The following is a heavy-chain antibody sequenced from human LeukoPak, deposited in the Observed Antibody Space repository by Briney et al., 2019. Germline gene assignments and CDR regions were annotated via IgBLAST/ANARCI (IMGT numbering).Heavy chain of an antibody. CDR3: AKESTTYYYYSMHV. Sequence: PGRSLRLSCAASGFTFSNYAMHWVRQAPGKGLEWVAVISYDGTNKYYPDSVKGRFTISRDNSYNTLYLQMDSLTAEDTAVYYCAKESTTYYYYSMHVWGQGTTVTVSS. V-gene: IGHV3-30*18. CDR1: GFTFSNYA. CDR2: ISYDGTNK. J-gene: IGHJ6*02. D-gene: IGHD2/OR15-2a*01.